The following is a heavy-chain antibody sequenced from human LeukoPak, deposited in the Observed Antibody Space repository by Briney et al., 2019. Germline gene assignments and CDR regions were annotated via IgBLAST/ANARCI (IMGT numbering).Heavy chain of an antibody. CDR2: IYYSGST. CDR1: GGSFSGYY. V-gene: IGHV4-59*01. D-gene: IGHD5-18*01. Sequence: SETLSLTCAVYGGSFSGYYWSWIRQPPGKGLEWIGYIYYSGSTNYNPSLKSRVTISVDTSKNQFSLKLSSVTAADTAVYYCARGGYSYGNGMDVWGQGTTVTVSS. J-gene: IGHJ6*02. CDR3: ARGGYSYGNGMDV.